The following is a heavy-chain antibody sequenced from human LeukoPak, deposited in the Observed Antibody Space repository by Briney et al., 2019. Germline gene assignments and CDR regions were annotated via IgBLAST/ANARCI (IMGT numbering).Heavy chain of an antibody. CDR1: GYTFTSYY. V-gene: IGHV1-46*01. J-gene: IGHJ4*02. Sequence: ASVKVSCKSSGYTFTSYYMHWVRQAPGQGLEWMGIINPSGGSTNYAQKLQGRVTMTTDTSTSTAYMELRSLRSDDTAVYYCARDLLYCGGDCPADYWGQGTLVTVSS. CDR2: INPSGGST. CDR3: ARDLLYCGGDCPADY. D-gene: IGHD2-21*02.